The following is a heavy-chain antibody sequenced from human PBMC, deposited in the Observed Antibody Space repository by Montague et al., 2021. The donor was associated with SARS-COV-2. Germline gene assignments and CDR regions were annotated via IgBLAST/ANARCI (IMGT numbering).Heavy chain of an antibody. V-gene: IGHV4-59*12. CDR2: VNYSGST. CDR3: ARGERGGLELTPYAFDH. J-gene: IGHJ4*02. D-gene: IGHD2-8*01. CDR1: GGSISSYH. Sequence: SETLSLTCTVSGGSISSYHWSWIRQPPGKGLEWIGYVNYSGSTNYNSSLKSRVTISVDTSKSQFSLKLRSVTAADTAVYYCARGERGGLELTPYAFDHWGQGTMVTVSS.